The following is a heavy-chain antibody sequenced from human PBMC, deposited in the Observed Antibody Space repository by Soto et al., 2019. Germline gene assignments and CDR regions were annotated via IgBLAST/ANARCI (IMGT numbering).Heavy chain of an antibody. D-gene: IGHD2-8*01. J-gene: IGHJ4*02. Sequence: SETLSLTCTVPGGSISSSSYYWGWIRQPPGKGLEWIGSIYYSGSTYYNPSLKSRVTISVDTSKNQFSLKLSSVTAADTAVYYCARRRYAYYFDYWGQGTLVTVSS. CDR2: IYYSGST. CDR1: GGSISSSSYY. CDR3: ARRRYAYYFDY. V-gene: IGHV4-39*01.